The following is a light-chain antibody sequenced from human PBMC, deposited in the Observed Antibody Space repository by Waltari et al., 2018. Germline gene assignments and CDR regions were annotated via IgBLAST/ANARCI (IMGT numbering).Light chain of an antibody. J-gene: IGLJ1*01. V-gene: IGLV2-11*01. CDR3: YSYAGSYTYV. CDR2: DVS. CDR1: SSAVAGYNF. Sequence: QSALTQPRSMSGSPGQSVTISCTGTSSAVAGYNFVSWYQQLPGKAPKLMIYDVSRRPSGVPDRFSGSKSGNTASLTISGLQADDEGDYYCYSYAGSYTYVFGTGTKVTVL.